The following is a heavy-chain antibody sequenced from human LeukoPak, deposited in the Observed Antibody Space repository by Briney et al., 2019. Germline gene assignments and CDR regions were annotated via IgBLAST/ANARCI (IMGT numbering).Heavy chain of an antibody. CDR1: GYTFTSYA. J-gene: IGHJ4*02. D-gene: IGHD6-19*01. Sequence: ASVKVSCTASGYTFTSYAMHWVRQAPGHRLEWMGGINAGNGNTKYSQKFKGRVTITRDTSASTAYMELSRLRSEDTAVYYCARSYSSGWYKFDYWGQGTLVTVSS. CDR3: ARSYSSGWYKFDY. V-gene: IGHV1-3*01. CDR2: INAGNGNT.